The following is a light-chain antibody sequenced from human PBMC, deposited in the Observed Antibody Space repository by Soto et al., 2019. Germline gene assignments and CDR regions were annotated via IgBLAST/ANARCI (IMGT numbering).Light chain of an antibody. J-gene: IGKJ1*01. V-gene: IGKV1-5*03. CDR2: KAS. CDR3: QKYTSYSWT. Sequence: DIQMTQSPSTLSASVGDRVTITCRASQSISNWLAWYQQKPGKAPKVLIYKASTLERGVPSRFSGSGSGTEFTLTISSLQPDDFETYYCQKYTSYSWTFGQGTKVELK. CDR1: QSISNW.